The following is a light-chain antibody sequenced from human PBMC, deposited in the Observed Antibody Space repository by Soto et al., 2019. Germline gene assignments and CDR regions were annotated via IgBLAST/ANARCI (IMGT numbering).Light chain of an antibody. J-gene: IGLJ2*01. V-gene: IGLV2-14*01. Sequence: QSVLTQPASVSGSPGQSITISCTGSSSDIGAYNYVSWYRQYPGEAPKLMISEVSNRPSGISNRFSGSKSGNMASLTISGLQAEDEAHYYCSSFRGTSTLGIFGGGTQLTVL. CDR3: SSFRGTSTLGI. CDR1: SSDIGAYNY. CDR2: EVS.